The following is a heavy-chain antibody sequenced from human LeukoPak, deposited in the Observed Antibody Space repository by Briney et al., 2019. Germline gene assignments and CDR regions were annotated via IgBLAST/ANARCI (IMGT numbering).Heavy chain of an antibody. CDR3: ARWVGAARGAFDI. V-gene: IGHV1-18*01. Sequence: GGSLRLSCAASGYTFTSYGISWVRQAPGQGLEWMGWISAYNGNTNYAQKLQGRVTMTTDTSTSTAYMELRSLRSDDTAVYYCARWVGAARGAFDIWGQGTMVTVSS. D-gene: IGHD2-15*01. J-gene: IGHJ3*02. CDR1: GYTFTSYG. CDR2: ISAYNGNT.